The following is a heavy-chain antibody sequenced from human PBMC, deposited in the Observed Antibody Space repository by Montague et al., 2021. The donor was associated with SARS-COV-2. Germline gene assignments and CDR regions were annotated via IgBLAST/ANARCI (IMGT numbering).Heavy chain of an antibody. CDR2: IYYSGST. CDR3: ARGFDL. V-gene: IGHV4-59*01. CDR1: GGSISSYH. J-gene: IGHJ2*01. Sequence: SETLSLTCTVSGGSISSYHWSWIRQPPGKGLEWIGYIYYSGSTNYNPSLKSRVTISVDTSKNQFSLKLSSVTAADTAVYYRARGFDLWGRGTLVTVSP.